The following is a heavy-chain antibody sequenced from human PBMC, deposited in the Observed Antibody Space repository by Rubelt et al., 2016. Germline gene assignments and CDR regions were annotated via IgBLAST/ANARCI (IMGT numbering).Heavy chain of an antibody. CDR2: INHGGST. CDR3: ARHDTGSFLFDF. CDR1: GGSFSGYY. Sequence: QVQLKQWGAGLLKPSETLSVTCAVYGGSFSGYYWTWIRQPPGKGLEWIGGINHGGSTNHNPSLKSRVTIAVDTTKNQTSLKLRAVTAAETAIYYCARHDTGSFLFDFWGQGTPVTVSS. D-gene: IGHD1-26*01. V-gene: IGHV4-34*01. J-gene: IGHJ4*02.